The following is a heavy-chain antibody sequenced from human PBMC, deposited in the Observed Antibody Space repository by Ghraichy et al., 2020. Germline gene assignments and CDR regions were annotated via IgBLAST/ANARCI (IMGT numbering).Heavy chain of an antibody. J-gene: IGHJ6*02. V-gene: IGHV4-61*01. CDR1: GASVSIGNYY. Sequence: SQTLSLTCSVSGASVSIGNYYWNWIRQPPRKGLEWIGYFFHSGRSNYNPSLKSRVTISVDTSKNQFSLRLSSVTAADTAVYYCAASTIFGLPTTYYYFGMDVWGQGTTVTVSS. CDR3: AASTIFGLPTTYYYFGMDV. CDR2: FFHSGRS. D-gene: IGHD3/OR15-3a*01.